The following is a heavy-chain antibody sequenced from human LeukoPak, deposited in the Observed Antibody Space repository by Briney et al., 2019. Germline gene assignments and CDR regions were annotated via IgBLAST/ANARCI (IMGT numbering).Heavy chain of an antibody. CDR2: ISGSGGRT. V-gene: IGHV3-23*01. D-gene: IGHD5-18*01. Sequence: PGGSLRLSCAASGFTFSSYAMSWVRQAPGKGLEWVSAISGSGGRTYYADSVKGRFTISRDNSKNTPYLQMNSLRAEDTAVYYCAGKTWIQAPYDYWGQGTLVTVSS. CDR1: GFTFSSYA. J-gene: IGHJ4*02. CDR3: AGKTWIQAPYDY.